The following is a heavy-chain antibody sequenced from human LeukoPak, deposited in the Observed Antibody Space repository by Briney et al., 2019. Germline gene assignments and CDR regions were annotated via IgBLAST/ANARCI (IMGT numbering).Heavy chain of an antibody. J-gene: IGHJ4*02. Sequence: PGGSLTLPCTVSGVSFDNYAIHWGRQPQGKGLELVSGISWSIGSIGYAESMKGRFTISRDNAKCSLYLQMYSLRAENTALYYCAKERCIAVGGTSRYIDYWGQGTLVTVSS. CDR2: ISWSIGSI. CDR3: AKERCIAVGGTSRYIDY. D-gene: IGHD6-19*01. CDR1: GVSFDNYA. V-gene: IGHV3-9*01.